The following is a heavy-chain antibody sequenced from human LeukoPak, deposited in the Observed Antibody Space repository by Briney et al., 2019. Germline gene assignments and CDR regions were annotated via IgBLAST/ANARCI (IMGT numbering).Heavy chain of an antibody. Sequence: ASVKVSCKASGYTFTSYGISWVRQAPGQGLEWMGWISAYNGNTNYAQKLQGRVTMTTDTSTSTAYMELRSLRSDDTAVYYCARDLFARDGYNSQGDYWGQGTLVTVSS. J-gene: IGHJ4*02. V-gene: IGHV1-18*01. CDR3: ARDLFARDGYNSQGDY. CDR2: ISAYNGNT. D-gene: IGHD5-24*01. CDR1: GYTFTSYG.